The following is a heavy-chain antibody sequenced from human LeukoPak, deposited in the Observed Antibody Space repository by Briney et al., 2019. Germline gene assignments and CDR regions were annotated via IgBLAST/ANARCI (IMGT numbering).Heavy chain of an antibody. J-gene: IGHJ4*02. CDR2: IKQDGSEK. Sequence: SGGSLRLSRAASGFTFSSYWMSWVRQAPGKGLEWVANIKQDGSEKYYVDSVKGRFTISRDNAKNSLYLQMNSLRAEDTAVYYCARTYYGDYVYYWGQGTLVTVSS. D-gene: IGHD4-17*01. CDR3: ARTYYGDYVYY. V-gene: IGHV3-7*01. CDR1: GFTFSSYW.